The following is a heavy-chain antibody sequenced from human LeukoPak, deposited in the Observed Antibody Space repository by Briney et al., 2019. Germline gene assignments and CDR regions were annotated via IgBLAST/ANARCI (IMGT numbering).Heavy chain of an antibody. D-gene: IGHD1-26*01. V-gene: IGHV3-21*01. CDR2: ISSSSSYI. Sequence: PGGSLRLSCEASGFSFSSYSMNWVRQAPGKGLEWVSSISSSSSYIYYADSVKGRFTISRDNAKNSLYLQMNSLRAEDTAVYYCARERLVAFDIWGQGTMVTVSS. CDR3: ARERLVAFDI. J-gene: IGHJ3*02. CDR1: GFSFSSYS.